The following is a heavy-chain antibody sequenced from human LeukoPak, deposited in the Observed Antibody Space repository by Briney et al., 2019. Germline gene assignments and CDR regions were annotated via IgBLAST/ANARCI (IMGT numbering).Heavy chain of an antibody. CDR3: AREDTAMVLYYFDY. CDR2: ISGSSSYI. J-gene: IGHJ4*02. CDR1: GFTFSSYN. D-gene: IGHD5-18*01. V-gene: IGHV3-21*01. Sequence: GGSLRLSCAASGFTFSSYNMNWVRQAPGKGLEWVSSISGSSSYIFYADSVKGRFTISRDNAKNSLYLQMNSLRAEDTAVYYCAREDTAMVLYYFDYWGQGTLVTVSS.